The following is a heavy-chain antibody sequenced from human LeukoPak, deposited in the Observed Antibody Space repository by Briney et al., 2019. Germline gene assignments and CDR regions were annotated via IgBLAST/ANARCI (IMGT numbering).Heavy chain of an antibody. CDR1: GFTFDDYA. CDR2: ISGDGGST. J-gene: IGHJ4*02. V-gene: IGHV3-43*02. CDR3: AKDIGGGYCSGGSCYSGCFDY. Sequence: GGSLRLSCAASGFTFDDYAMHWVRQAPGKGLEWVSLISGDGGSTYYADSVKGRFTISRDNSKNSLYLQMNSLRTEDTALYYWAKDIGGGYCSGGSCYSGCFDYWGQGTLVTVSS. D-gene: IGHD2-15*01.